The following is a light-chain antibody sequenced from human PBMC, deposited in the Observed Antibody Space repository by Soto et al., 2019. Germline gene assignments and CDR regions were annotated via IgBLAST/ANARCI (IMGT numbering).Light chain of an antibody. V-gene: IGKV3-15*01. CDR1: ESVSSN. CDR3: QQYKNWPTIT. J-gene: IGKJ5*01. CDR2: GAS. Sequence: EIVMTQSPATLSVSPGERATLSCTASESVSSNLAWYQQKPGQAPRLLIYGASTRATDIPARFSGSGSGTEFTLTISSLQSEDFAVYYCQQYKNWPTITFGQGTRLEIK.